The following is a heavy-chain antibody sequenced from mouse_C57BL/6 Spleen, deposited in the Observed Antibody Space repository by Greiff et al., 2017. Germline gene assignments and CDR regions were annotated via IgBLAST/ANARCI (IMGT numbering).Heavy chain of an antibody. J-gene: IGHJ4*01. CDR1: GFNIKDYY. V-gene: IGHV14-2*01. D-gene: IGHD1-2*01. Sequence: EVQLQQSGAELVKPGASVKLSCTASGFNIKDYYMHWVKQRTEQGLEWIGRIDPEDGETKYAPKFQGKATITADTSSNTAYLQLSSLTSDDTAVYYSSRWDCDGPQLGAMDYWGQGTSVTVSS. CDR3: SRWDCDGPQLGAMDY. CDR2: IDPEDGET.